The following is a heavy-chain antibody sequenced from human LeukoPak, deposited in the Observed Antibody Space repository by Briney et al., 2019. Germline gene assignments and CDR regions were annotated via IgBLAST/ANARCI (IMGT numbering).Heavy chain of an antibody. CDR1: GFTFSSYA. J-gene: IGHJ4*02. CDR3: ARGRGIAARPGYFDY. D-gene: IGHD6-6*01. CDR2: ISSNGGST. Sequence: PGGSLRLSCAASGFTFSSYAMSWVRQAPGKGLEWVSAISSNGGSTYYANSVKGRFTISRDNSKNTLYLQMGSLRAEDMAVYYCARGRGIAARPGYFDYWGQGTLVTVSS. V-gene: IGHV3-64*01.